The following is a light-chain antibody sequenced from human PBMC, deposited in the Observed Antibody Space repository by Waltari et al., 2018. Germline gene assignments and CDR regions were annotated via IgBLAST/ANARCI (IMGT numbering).Light chain of an antibody. J-gene: IGKJ5*01. V-gene: IGKV3-11*01. CDR1: QSVSSY. CDR3: LQRSDWPPT. CDR2: DPS. Sequence: EIVLTQSPATLSLSPGERATLSCRASQSVSSYLAWFQQKPGQAPRLLIFDPSNRATGIPARFSGSGSGTDFTLTISSLEPEDFAVYFCLQRSDWPPTFGQGTRLEIK.